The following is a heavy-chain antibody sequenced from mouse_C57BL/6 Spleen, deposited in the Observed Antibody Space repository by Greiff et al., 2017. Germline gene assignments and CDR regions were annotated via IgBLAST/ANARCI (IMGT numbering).Heavy chain of an antibody. Sequence: EVKVVESGGGLVQSGRSLRLSCATSGFTFSDFYMEWVRQAPGKGLEWIAASRNKANDYTTEYSASVKGRFIVSRDTSQSILYLQMHALRADDTAIYYCARDANYDFYAMDDWGQGTSVTVSS. CDR1: GFTFSDFY. CDR3: ARDANYDFYAMDD. CDR2: SRNKANDYTT. D-gene: IGHD1-1*02. J-gene: IGHJ4*01. V-gene: IGHV7-1*01.